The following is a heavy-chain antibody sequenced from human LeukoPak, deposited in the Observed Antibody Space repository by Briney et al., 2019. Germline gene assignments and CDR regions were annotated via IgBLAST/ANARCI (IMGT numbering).Heavy chain of an antibody. V-gene: IGHV3-23*01. CDR1: GFTFSSYA. J-gene: IGHJ4*02. CDR2: ISGSGGST. CDR3: AKDRYYYDSSGYNIESGDY. Sequence: HPGGSLRLSCAASGFTFSSYAMHWVRQAPGKGLEWVSAISGSGGSTYYADSVKGRFTISRDNSKNTLYLQMNSLRAEDTAVYYCAKDRYYYDSSGYNIESGDYWGQGTLVTVSS. D-gene: IGHD3-22*01.